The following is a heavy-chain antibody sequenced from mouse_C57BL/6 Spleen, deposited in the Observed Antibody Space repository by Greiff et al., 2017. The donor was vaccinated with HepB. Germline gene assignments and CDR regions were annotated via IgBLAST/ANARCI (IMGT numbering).Heavy chain of an antibody. V-gene: IGHV1-26*01. D-gene: IGHD2-2*01. J-gene: IGHJ3*01. CDR2: INPNNGGT. CDR1: GYTFTDYY. CDR3: AREGRGYEGAY. Sequence: EVQLQQSGPELVKPGASVKISCKASGYTFTDYYMNWVKQSHGKSLEWIGDINPNNGGTSYNQKFKGKATLTVDKSSSTAYMELRSLTSEDSAVYCCAREGRGYEGAYWGQGTLVTVSA.